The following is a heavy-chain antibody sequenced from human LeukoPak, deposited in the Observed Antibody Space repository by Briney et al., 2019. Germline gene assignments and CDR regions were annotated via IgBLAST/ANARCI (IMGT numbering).Heavy chain of an antibody. CDR1: GGSISSYY. CDR3: ARDGSYYGSGSNWYFDL. J-gene: IGHJ2*01. V-gene: IGHV4-59*01. CDR2: IYYSGST. Sequence: PSETLSLTCTVSGGSISSYYWSWIRQPPGKGLEWIGYIYYSGSTNYNPSLKSRVTISVDTSKSQFSLKLSSVTAADTAVYYCARDGSYYGSGSNWYFDLWGRGTLVTVSS. D-gene: IGHD3-10*01.